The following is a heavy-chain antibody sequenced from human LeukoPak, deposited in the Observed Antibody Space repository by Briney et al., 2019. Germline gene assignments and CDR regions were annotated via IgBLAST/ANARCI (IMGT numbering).Heavy chain of an antibody. V-gene: IGHV1-69*13. Sequence: SVKVSCKASGGTFSSYAISWVRQAPGQGLEWMGGIIPIFGTANYAQKFQGRVTITADESTSTAYMELSSLRSEDTAVYYCARGVSGTDFWSGYRMIDWFDPWGQGTLVTVSS. D-gene: IGHD3-3*01. CDR3: ARGVSGTDFWSGYRMIDWFDP. J-gene: IGHJ5*02. CDR1: GGTFSSYA. CDR2: IIPIFGTA.